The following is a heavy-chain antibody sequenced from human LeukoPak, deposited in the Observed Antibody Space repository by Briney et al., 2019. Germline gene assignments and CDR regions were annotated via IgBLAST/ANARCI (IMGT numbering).Heavy chain of an antibody. J-gene: IGHJ4*02. D-gene: IGHD3-9*01. CDR1: GFTFSSYW. V-gene: IGHV3-7*01. CDR2: IKQDGSEK. CDR3: AKDGPHYDILTGSFDY. Sequence: SGGSLRLSYAASGFTFSSYWMSWVRQAPGKGLEWVANIKQDGSEKYYADSVKGRFTISRDNSKNTLYLQMNSLRAEDTAVYYCAKDGPHYDILTGSFDYWGQGTLVTVSS.